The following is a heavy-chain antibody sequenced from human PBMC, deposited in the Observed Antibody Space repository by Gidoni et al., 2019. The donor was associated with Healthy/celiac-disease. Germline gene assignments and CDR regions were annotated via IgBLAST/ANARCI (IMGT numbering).Heavy chain of an antibody. J-gene: IGHJ5*02. Sequence: EVQLVESGGGLFKPGGSRRLSCAASVFTVSSYSMNWVRQAPGKGLGWVSAISSSSSYIYYADSVKGRVTISRDNAKNSLYLQMNSLRAEDTAVYYCARDRFTIFGVVTFDPWGQGTLVTVSS. V-gene: IGHV3-21*01. CDR1: VFTVSSYS. CDR3: ARDRFTIFGVVTFDP. CDR2: ISSSSSYI. D-gene: IGHD3-3*01.